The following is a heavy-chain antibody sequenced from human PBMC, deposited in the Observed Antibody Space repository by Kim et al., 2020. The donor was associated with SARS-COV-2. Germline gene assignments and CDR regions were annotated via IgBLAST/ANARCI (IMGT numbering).Heavy chain of an antibody. CDR1: GYTFTSYA. D-gene: IGHD2-2*01. J-gene: IGHJ4*02. V-gene: IGHV7-4-1*02. Sequence: ASVKVSCKASGYTFTSYAMNWVRQAPGQGLEWMGWINTKTGNPMYAQGFTGRFAFSLETSVSTAYLQISSLKAEDTAVYYCARVRSCSSSSCYSDSWGQGTLVTVSS. CDR2: INTKTGNP. CDR3: ARVRSCSSSSCYSDS.